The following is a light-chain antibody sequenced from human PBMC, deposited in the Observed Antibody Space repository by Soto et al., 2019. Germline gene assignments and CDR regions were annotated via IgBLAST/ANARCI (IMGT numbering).Light chain of an antibody. CDR2: EVN. CDR3: SSYTSISSWV. CDR1: SSDVGGYDY. V-gene: IGLV2-14*01. Sequence: QSVLTQPASVSGSPGQSITISCTGSSSDVGGYDYVSWYQQHPGKAPKLMIYEVNNRPSGVSNRFSGSKSGNTASLTISGLQAEDDADYYCSSYTSISSWVFGGATKVTVL. J-gene: IGLJ3*02.